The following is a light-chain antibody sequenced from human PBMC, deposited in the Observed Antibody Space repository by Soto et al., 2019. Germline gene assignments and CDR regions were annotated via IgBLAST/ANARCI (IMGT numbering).Light chain of an antibody. CDR1: SGHSSYA. J-gene: IGLJ3*02. CDR3: QTWGTGPWV. V-gene: IGLV4-69*01. CDR2: LNSDGSH. Sequence: QLVLTQSPSASASLGASVKLTCTLSSGHSSYAIAWHQQQPEKGPRYLMKLNSDGSHSKGDGIPDRFSGSSSGAERYLTISSPQSEDEADYYCQTWGTGPWVFGGGTKVTVL.